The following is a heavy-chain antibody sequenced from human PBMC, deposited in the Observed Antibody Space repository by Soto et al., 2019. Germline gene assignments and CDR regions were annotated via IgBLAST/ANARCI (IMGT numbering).Heavy chain of an antibody. CDR3: ASTVRVMTTPYVDA. Sequence: EVQLLESGGGLVQPGGSLRLSCAASGFTFSPYAMSWVRQAPGKGLEWVSAISGGSTYYADSVRGRFTISRDNSKNTLYLQMNSLRAEDTAVYYCASTVRVMTTPYVDAWGQGTLVTVSS. CDR2: ISGGST. CDR1: GFTFSPYA. J-gene: IGHJ4*02. D-gene: IGHD3-22*01. V-gene: IGHV3-23*01.